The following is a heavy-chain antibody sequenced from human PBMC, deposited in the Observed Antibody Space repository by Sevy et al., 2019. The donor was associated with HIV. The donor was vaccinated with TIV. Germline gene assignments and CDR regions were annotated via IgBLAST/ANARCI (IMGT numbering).Heavy chain of an antibody. CDR2: ISAYNGNT. CDR3: ARDVTWRGYYDSSGYYRGYYYYGMDV. J-gene: IGHJ6*02. Sequence: ASVKVSCKASGYTFTSYGMSWVRQAPGQGLEWMGWISAYNGNTNYAQKLQGRVTMTTDTSTSTAYMELRSLGSDDTAVYYCARDVTWRGYYDSSGYYRGYYYYGMDVWGQGTTVTVSS. V-gene: IGHV1-18*01. D-gene: IGHD3-22*01. CDR1: GYTFTSYG.